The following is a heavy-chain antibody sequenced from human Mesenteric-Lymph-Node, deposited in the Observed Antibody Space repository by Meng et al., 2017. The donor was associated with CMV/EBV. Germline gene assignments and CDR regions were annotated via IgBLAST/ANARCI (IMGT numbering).Heavy chain of an antibody. CDR2: IIPIFGTA. V-gene: IGHV1-69*05. Sequence: SVKVSCKASGGTFSSYAISWVRQAPGQGLEWMGGIIPIFGTANYAQKFQGRVTITTDESTSTAYMELSSLRSEDTAVYYCARGRQLWSRQEGGYYYYGMDVWGQGTTGTVSS. J-gene: IGHJ6*02. CDR3: ARGRQLWSRQEGGYYYYGMDV. D-gene: IGHD5-18*01. CDR1: GGTFSSYA.